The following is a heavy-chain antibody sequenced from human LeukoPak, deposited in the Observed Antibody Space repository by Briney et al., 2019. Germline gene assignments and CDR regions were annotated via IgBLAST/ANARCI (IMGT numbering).Heavy chain of an antibody. V-gene: IGHV3-30*03. CDR2: ISHDGRYE. D-gene: IGHD2-15*01. CDR1: GFTFSSYG. CDR3: ARDGVSQVLVYSNASYRDV. Sequence: PGGSLRLSCVASGFTFSSYGMHWVRRAPGKGLEWVAIISHDGRYEFHADSVKGRFTISRDNSKNTLYLQMNSLRAEDTAVYYCARDGVSQVLVYSNASYRDVGGRGPTVPVSS. J-gene: IGHJ6*03.